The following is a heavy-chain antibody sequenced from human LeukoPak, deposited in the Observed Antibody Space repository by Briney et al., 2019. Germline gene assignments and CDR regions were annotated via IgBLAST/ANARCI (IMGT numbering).Heavy chain of an antibody. V-gene: IGHV1-2*02. CDR3: VREGSGLLTKNFDY. Sequence: GASVKVSCKAPGGTFSSYAISWVRQAPGQGLEWMGYINPRSGGTSSPQKFKGRVTLTADTINTAYMVLSSLISDDTAIYYCVREGSGLLTKNFDYWGQGTLVTVSS. CDR1: GGTFSSYA. CDR2: INPRSGGT. J-gene: IGHJ4*02. D-gene: IGHD2-15*01.